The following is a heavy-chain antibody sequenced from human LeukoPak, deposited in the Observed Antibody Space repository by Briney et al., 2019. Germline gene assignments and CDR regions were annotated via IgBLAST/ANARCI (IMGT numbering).Heavy chain of an antibody. Sequence: SETLSLTCAVYGGSFSGYYWSWIRQPPGKGLEWIGEINHSGSTNYNPSLKSRVTISVDTSKNQFSLKLSSVTAADSAVYYCARTLPHYYYYMDVWGKGTTVTVSS. V-gene: IGHV4-34*01. CDR1: GGSFSGYY. CDR2: INHSGST. CDR3: ARTLPHYYYYMDV. D-gene: IGHD1-7*01. J-gene: IGHJ6*03.